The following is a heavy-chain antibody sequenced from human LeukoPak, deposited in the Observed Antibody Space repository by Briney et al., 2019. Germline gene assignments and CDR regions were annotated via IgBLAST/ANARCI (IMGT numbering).Heavy chain of an antibody. D-gene: IGHD3-10*01. CDR1: GGSFSGYY. CDR3: ARGPRTYYYGSGSYYISRYFDY. CDR2: INHSGST. V-gene: IGHV4-34*01. Sequence: PSETLSLTCAVYGGSFSGYYWSWICQPPGKGLEWIGEINHSGSTNYNPSLKSRVTISVDTSKNQFSLKLSSVTAADTAVYYCARGPRTYYYGSGSYYISRYFDYWGQGTLVTVSS. J-gene: IGHJ4*02.